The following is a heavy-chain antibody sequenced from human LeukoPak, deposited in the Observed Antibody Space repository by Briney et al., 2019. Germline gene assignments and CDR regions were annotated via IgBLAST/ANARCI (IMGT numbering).Heavy chain of an antibody. V-gene: IGHV3-23*01. CDR3: AKDGGYYDSSGYFDY. Sequence: PGGSLRLSCAASGFTLSSYAMSWVRQAPGKGLEWVSAISGSGGSTYYADSVKGRFTISRDNSKNTLYLQMNSLRAEDTAVYYCAKDGGYYDSSGYFDYWGQGTLVTVSS. CDR2: ISGSGGST. D-gene: IGHD3-22*01. J-gene: IGHJ4*02. CDR1: GFTLSSYA.